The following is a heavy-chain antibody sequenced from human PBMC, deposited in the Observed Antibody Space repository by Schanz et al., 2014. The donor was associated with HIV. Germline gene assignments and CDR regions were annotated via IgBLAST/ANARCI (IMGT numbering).Heavy chain of an antibody. D-gene: IGHD1-20*01. V-gene: IGHV3-30*03. CDR3: AGRYNWNDEEGGGEYNWFDP. Sequence: QVQLVESGGGVVQPGRSLRLSCAGSGFSFDTFGIHWVRQAPGKGLEWLEVISYDGRKKKYADSVKGRVTISRDNSKNTLYLPRKSLRPEDTAVYFCAGRYNWNDEEGGGEYNWFDPWGQGTLVTVSS. CDR2: ISYDGRKK. CDR1: GFSFDTFG. J-gene: IGHJ5*02.